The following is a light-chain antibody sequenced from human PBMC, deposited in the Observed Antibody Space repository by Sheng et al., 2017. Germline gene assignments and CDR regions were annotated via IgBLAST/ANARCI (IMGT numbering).Light chain of an antibody. J-gene: IGKJ3*01. CDR1: QDISNY. V-gene: IGKV1-33*01. CDR2: DAS. CDR3: QQYDNLFT. Sequence: DIQMTQSPSSLSASVGYRVTITCQASQDISNYLNWYQQKPGKAPKLLIYDASNLETGVPSRFSGSGSGTDFTFTISSLQPEDIATYYCQQYDNLFTFG.